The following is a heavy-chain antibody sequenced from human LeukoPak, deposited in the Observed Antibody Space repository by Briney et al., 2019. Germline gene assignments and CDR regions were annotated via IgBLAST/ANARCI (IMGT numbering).Heavy chain of an antibody. D-gene: IGHD2-21*02. CDR2: VYGSRTT. CDR1: GDSISSGSYY. Sequence: SETLSLTCNVSGDSISSGSYYWSWIRQPAGKGLEWIGRVYGSRTTNYNPSLKSRVTMSVDTSKNQFSLNLKSVTAADTAVYYCARAPAYCGGDCSWDVAFDIWGQGTMVTVSS. V-gene: IGHV4-61*02. J-gene: IGHJ3*02. CDR3: ARAPAYCGGDCSWDVAFDI.